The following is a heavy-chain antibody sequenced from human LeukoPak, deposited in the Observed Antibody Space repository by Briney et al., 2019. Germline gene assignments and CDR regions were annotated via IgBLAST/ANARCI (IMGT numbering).Heavy chain of an antibody. V-gene: IGHV4-39*01. CDR1: GGSISSSSYY. CDR3: ARQDSGLYAFDI. CDR2: IYYSGST. Sequence: KASQTLSLTCTVSGGSISSSSYYWGWIRQPPGKGLEWIGSIYYSGSTYYNPSLKSRVTISVDTSKNQFSLKLSSVTAADTAVYYCARQDSGLYAFDIWGQGTMVTVSS. D-gene: IGHD6-19*01. J-gene: IGHJ3*02.